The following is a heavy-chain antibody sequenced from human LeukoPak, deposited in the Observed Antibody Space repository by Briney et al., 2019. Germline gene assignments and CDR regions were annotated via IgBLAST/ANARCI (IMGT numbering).Heavy chain of an antibody. J-gene: IGHJ3*02. Sequence: QPGGSLRLSCAASGFTFSSYGMHWVRQAPGKGLEWVSAISGSGGSTYYADSVKGRFTISRDNSKNTLYLQMNSLRAEDTAVYYCANPDYDILTALDAFDIWGQGTMVTVSS. V-gene: IGHV3-23*01. CDR1: GFTFSSYG. CDR2: ISGSGGST. D-gene: IGHD3-9*01. CDR3: ANPDYDILTALDAFDI.